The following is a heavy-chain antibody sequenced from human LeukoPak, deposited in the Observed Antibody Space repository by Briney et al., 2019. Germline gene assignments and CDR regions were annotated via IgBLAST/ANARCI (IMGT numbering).Heavy chain of an antibody. CDR2: ISGDGGST. D-gene: IGHD5-24*01. Sequence: GGSLRLSCAASGFTFDDYAMHWVRQAPGKGLEWVSLISGDGGSTYYADSVKGRFTISRDNSKNSLYLQTNSLRTEDTALYYCAKDKGWLQFAGMDVWGQGTTVTVSS. V-gene: IGHV3-43*02. CDR3: AKDKGWLQFAGMDV. CDR1: GFTFDDYA. J-gene: IGHJ6*02.